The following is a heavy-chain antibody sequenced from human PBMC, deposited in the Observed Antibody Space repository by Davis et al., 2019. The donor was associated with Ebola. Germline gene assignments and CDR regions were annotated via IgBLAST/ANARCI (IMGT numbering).Heavy chain of an antibody. CDR1: GFIFSTYV. Sequence: GESLKISCSASGFIFSTYVMSWVRQAPGKGLEWVSTYGTSADTYYADSVKGRFTISRDNSKKTLYLQMNGLRVEDTAIYYCAKDNRNIWSEVWGQGTMVTVSS. V-gene: IGHV3-23*01. CDR3: AKDNRNIWSEV. J-gene: IGHJ3*01. D-gene: IGHD2/OR15-2a*01. CDR2: GTSADT.